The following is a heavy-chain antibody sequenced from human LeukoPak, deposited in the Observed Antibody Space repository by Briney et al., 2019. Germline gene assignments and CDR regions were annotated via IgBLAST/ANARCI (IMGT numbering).Heavy chain of an antibody. CDR1: GGSISSYY. CDR3: ARRGDSSGPLDAFDI. D-gene: IGHD6-19*01. CDR2: IYYSRST. V-gene: IGHV4-59*01. J-gene: IGHJ3*02. Sequence: SETLSLTCTVSGGSISSYYWGWIRQPPGKGLEWIGYIYYSRSTNYNPSLKSPVTISIDTSKNQFSLKLSSVTAADTAVYYCARRGDSSGPLDAFDIWGQGTVVTVSS.